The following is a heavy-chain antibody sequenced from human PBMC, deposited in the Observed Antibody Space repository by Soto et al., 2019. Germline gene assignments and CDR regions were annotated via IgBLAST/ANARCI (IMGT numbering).Heavy chain of an antibody. CDR3: ARVDRRGYFAILTDY. Sequence: SETLSLTCTVSCDSLSSGGHYWSWIRQHPGKGLEWIGHIYDSVNTYYSPSLRSRVTISADMSKNQFSLNLRSVTAADTAVYYCARVDRRGYFAILTDYWGQGTLVTVSS. D-gene: IGHD3-9*01. CDR1: CDSLSSGGHY. V-gene: IGHV4-31*03. J-gene: IGHJ4*02. CDR2: IYDSVNT.